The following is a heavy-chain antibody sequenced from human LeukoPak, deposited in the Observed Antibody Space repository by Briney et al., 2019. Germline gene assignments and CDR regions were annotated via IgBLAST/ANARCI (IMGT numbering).Heavy chain of an antibody. J-gene: IGHJ4*02. V-gene: IGHV3-23*01. Sequence: GRSLRLSCAASGFTLSSYAMSWVRQAPGKGLEWVSAISGSGGSTYYADSVKGRFTISRDNSKHTLYLQMNSPRAEDTAVYYGAYSCAGGGVFDYWGQGTLVTVSS. CDR3: AYSCAGGGVFDY. CDR2: ISGSGGST. D-gene: IGHD2-8*02. CDR1: GFTLSSYA.